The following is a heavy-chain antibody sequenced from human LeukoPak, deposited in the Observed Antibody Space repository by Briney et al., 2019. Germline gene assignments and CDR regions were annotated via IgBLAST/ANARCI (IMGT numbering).Heavy chain of an antibody. V-gene: IGHV4-34*01. CDR1: GGSFSGYY. J-gene: IGHJ3*02. CDR2: INHSGST. D-gene: IGHD6-13*01. CDR3: ARVLGIAAAGTRGAHAFDI. Sequence: SETLSLTCAVYGGSFSGYYWSWIRQPPGKGLEWIGEINHSGSTNYNPSLKSRVTISVDTSKNQFSLKLSSVTAADTAVYYCARVLGIAAAGTRGAHAFDIWGQGTMVTASS.